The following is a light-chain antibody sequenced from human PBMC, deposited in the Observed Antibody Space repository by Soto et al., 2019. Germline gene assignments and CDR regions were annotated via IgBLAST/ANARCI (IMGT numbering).Light chain of an antibody. J-gene: IGKJ1*01. V-gene: IGKV1-5*01. CDR2: GAS. CDR3: QQYESYSPWT. Sequence: QMTQSPCTLSASVGDTVTITFLASQSISTSLAWYQQKPGKAPNLLISGASTLEEGVPSRFRGSGSGTEFTLTISNLQPDDFATYYCQQYESYSPWTFGQGTKVDI. CDR1: QSISTS.